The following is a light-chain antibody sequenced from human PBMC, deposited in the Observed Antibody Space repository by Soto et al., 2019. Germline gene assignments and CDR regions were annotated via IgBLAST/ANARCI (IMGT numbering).Light chain of an antibody. CDR2: GAS. CDR1: QSVSSN. V-gene: IGKV3-15*01. Sequence: EIVMTQSPATLSVSPGERATLSCRASQSVSSNLAWYQQKPGKAPRLLIYGASTRATGIPARFSGSGSGTEFTLTISSLQSEDFAVDYCQQYNNWPRTFGQGTKVEIK. J-gene: IGKJ1*01. CDR3: QQYNNWPRT.